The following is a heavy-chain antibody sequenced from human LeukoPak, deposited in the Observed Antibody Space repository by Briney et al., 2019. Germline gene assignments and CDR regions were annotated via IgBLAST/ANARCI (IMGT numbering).Heavy chain of an antibody. CDR1: GGSISSSNW. CDR3: AREVASSTSFPRSLHPPQFDL. D-gene: IGHD2-2*01. V-gene: IGHV4-4*02. Sequence: PSETLSLTCAVSGGSISSSNWWSWVRQPPGKGLEWIGEIYHSGSTNYNPSLKSRVTISVDKSKNQFSLKLSSVTAADTAVYYCAREVASSTSFPRSLHPPQFDLWGRGTLVTVSS. CDR2: IYHSGST. J-gene: IGHJ2*01.